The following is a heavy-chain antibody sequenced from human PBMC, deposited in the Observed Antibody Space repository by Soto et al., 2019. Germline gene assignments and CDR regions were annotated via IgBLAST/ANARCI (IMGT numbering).Heavy chain of an antibody. CDR2: ISGSGGGT. V-gene: IGHV3-23*01. CDR1: GFGFSSYA. D-gene: IGHD6-19*01. Sequence: EVQLLQSGGGLEQPGGSLRLSCAASGFGFSSYAMTWVRQAPGKGLEWVSTISGSGGGTYYTDSVKGRFTISRDNSKNKLYLKMNSLRAEDTAVYYCAKGFVFGWYPPNYFDYWGQGTLVTVSS. CDR3: AKGFVFGWYPPNYFDY. J-gene: IGHJ4*02.